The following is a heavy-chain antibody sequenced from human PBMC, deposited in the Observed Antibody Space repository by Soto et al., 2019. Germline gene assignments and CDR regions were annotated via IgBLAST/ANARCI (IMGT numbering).Heavy chain of an antibody. J-gene: IGHJ6*02. CDR2: INAGNGNT. Sequence: ASVKVSCKASGYTFTSYAMHWVRQAPGQRLEWMGWINAGNGNTKYSQKFQGRVTITRDTPASTAYMELSSLRSEDTAVYYCARDWPYYYGMDVWGQGTTVTVSS. CDR3: ARDWPYYYGMDV. CDR1: GYTFTSYA. V-gene: IGHV1-3*01.